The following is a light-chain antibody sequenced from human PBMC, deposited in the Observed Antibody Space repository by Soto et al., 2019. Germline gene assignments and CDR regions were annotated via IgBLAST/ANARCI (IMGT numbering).Light chain of an antibody. CDR1: QSVTNNY. Sequence: ESVLTQSPGTLSLSPGERATLSCRATQSVTNNYFAWYQQKPGQSPRLLIYGVSSRATDIPDRFSGSGSGTYFTLTISRLEPEDFVVYYCPQYSSLPHTFGQGTKLEVK. J-gene: IGKJ2*01. CDR3: PQYSSLPHT. V-gene: IGKV3-20*01. CDR2: GVS.